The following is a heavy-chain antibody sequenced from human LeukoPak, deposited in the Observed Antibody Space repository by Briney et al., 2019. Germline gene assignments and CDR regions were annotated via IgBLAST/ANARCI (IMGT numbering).Heavy chain of an antibody. J-gene: IGHJ6*02. CDR3: ARARREYSSRNYYYYYGMDV. V-gene: IGHV3-7*01. Sequence: GGSLRLSCAAAGFTFSSYWMSWVRQAPGKGLEWVANIKQDGSEKYYVDSVKGRFTISRDNAKNSLYLQMNSLRAEDTAVYYCARARREYSSRNYYYYYGMDVWGQGTTVSVSS. CDR1: GFTFSSYW. D-gene: IGHD6-13*01. CDR2: IKQDGSEK.